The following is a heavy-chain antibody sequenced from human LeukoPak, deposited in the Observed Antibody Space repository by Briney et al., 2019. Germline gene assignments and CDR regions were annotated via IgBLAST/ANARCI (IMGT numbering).Heavy chain of an antibody. CDR2: ISSSSSYT. D-gene: IGHD6-13*01. Sequence: GGSLRLSCAASGFTFSDYYMSWIRQAPGEGLEWVSYISSSSSYTNYADSVKGRFTISRDNAKNSLYLQMNSLRAEDTAVYYCARGYSSSWYSGGGVYFDYWGQGALVTVSS. V-gene: IGHV3-11*06. CDR1: GFTFSDYY. CDR3: ARGYSSSWYSGGGVYFDY. J-gene: IGHJ4*02.